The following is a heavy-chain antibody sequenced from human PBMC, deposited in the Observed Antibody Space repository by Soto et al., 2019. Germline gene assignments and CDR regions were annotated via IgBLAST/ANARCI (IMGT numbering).Heavy chain of an antibody. CDR1: GGSISSSHF. Sequence: QVLLHESGPGLVQPSGTLSLSCAVSGGSISSSHFWGWVRQPPGKGLEWVGDISHSGSVNYNPSLESRVTISIDKSKNQFSLKLNSVTAADTAVYYCARSFGWYAIDYWGQGTLVIVSS. CDR3: ARSFGWYAIDY. J-gene: IGHJ4*02. V-gene: IGHV4-4*02. D-gene: IGHD6-19*01. CDR2: ISHSGSV.